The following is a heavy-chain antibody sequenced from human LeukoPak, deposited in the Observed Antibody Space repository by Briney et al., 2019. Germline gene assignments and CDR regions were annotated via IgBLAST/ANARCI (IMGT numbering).Heavy chain of an antibody. J-gene: IGHJ5*02. Sequence: ASVKVSWKASGYTFTSYGISWVRQAPGQGLEWMGWISAYNGNTNYAQKLQGRVTMTTDTSTSTAYMELRSLRSDDTAVYYCARGGVRQGGSYWALYYNWFDPWGQGTLVTVSS. CDR1: GYTFTSYG. V-gene: IGHV1-18*01. D-gene: IGHD1-26*01. CDR3: ARGGVRQGGSYWALYYNWFDP. CDR2: ISAYNGNT.